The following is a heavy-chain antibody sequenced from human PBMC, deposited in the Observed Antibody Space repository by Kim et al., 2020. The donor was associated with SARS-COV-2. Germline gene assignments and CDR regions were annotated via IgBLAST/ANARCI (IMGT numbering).Heavy chain of an antibody. CDR2: IDPSDSYT. D-gene: IGHD5-12*01. J-gene: IGHJ4*02. V-gene: IGHV5-10-1*01. CDR3: ARQGLVATPHGDY. CDR1: GYSFTSYW. Sequence: GESLKISCKGSGYSFTSYWISWVRQMPRKGLEWMGRIDPSDSYTNYSPSFQGHVTISADKSISTAYLQWSSLKASDTAMYYCARQGLVATPHGDYWGQGTLVTVSS.